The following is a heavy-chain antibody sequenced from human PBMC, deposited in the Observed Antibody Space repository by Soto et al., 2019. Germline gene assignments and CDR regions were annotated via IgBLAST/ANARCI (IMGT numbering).Heavy chain of an antibody. CDR1: GFTFSSYS. CDR3: ARGGGDIVVVVAARQYYYYGMDV. CDR2: ISSSSSYI. Sequence: EVQLVESGGGLVKPGGSLRLSCAASGFTFSSYSMNWVRQAPGKGLEWVSSISSSSSYIYYADSVKGRFTISRDNAKNSLYLQMNSRRAEDTAVYYCARGGGDIVVVVAARQYYYYGMDVWGQGTTVTVSS. V-gene: IGHV3-21*01. J-gene: IGHJ6*02. D-gene: IGHD2-15*01.